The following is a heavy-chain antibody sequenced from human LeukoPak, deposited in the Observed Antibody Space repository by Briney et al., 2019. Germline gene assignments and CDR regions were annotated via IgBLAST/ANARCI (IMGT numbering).Heavy chain of an antibody. V-gene: IGHV5-51*01. D-gene: IGHD4-17*01. CDR1: GYIFTSYW. CDR3: ARSPTTVTNYYYGMDV. J-gene: IGHJ6*02. CDR2: IYPGDSDT. Sequence: GASLQISCKGSGYIFTSYWIGWVRQLPGKGLEWMGIIYPGDSDTRYSPSFQGQVTISADKSISTAYLQWSSLKASDTAMYYCARSPTTVTNYYYGMDVWGQGTTVTVSS.